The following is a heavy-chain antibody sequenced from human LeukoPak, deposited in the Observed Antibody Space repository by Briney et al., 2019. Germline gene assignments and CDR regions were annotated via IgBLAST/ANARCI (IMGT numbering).Heavy chain of an antibody. V-gene: IGHV4-59*01. D-gene: IGHD2-2*01. CDR2: TYDSGSS. CDR3: ARGWASSWYYFDF. CDR1: GGSMRNYY. J-gene: IGHJ4*02. Sequence: SETLYLTCAVSGGSMRNYYWSWIRQPPGKGLEWIGYTYDSGSSSYNPSLRSRVSISIGTSKNQFSLNLSSVTAADTAVYYCARGWASSWYYFDFWGQGTLVTVSS.